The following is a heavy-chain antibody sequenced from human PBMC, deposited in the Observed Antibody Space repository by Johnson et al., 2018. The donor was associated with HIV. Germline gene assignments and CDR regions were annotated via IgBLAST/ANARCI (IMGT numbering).Heavy chain of an antibody. CDR1: GFTVSSNY. J-gene: IGHJ3*02. CDR3: ARAYTYGAFDI. CDR2: IYSGGTT. V-gene: IGHV3-66*01. Sequence: VQLVESGGGVVRPGGSLRLSCVASGFTVSSNYMSWVRQAPGKGLEWVSVIYSGGTTYYADSVKGRFTISRDNSKNTLYLQMNSLRAEDTAVYYCARAYTYGAFDIWGQVTMVSVSS. D-gene: IGHD5-18*01.